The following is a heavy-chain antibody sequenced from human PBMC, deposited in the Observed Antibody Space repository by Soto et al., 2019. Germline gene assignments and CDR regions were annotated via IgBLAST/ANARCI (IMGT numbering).Heavy chain of an antibody. CDR3: AREDDGGDRDYYGLDV. CDR2: IHYSGSI. J-gene: IGHJ6*02. V-gene: IGHV4-30-4*08. CDR1: GGSFSYEYYH. Sequence: QVQLQQSGPGLVKPSQTLSLTCTVSGGSFSYEYYHWIWIRQSPGKGLQWIGYIHYSGSIIYNPSFKSRVTISVDTSKNQFSLQLSSVTAADTAVYFCAREDDGGDRDYYGLDVWGQGTTVTVSS. D-gene: IGHD2-21*02.